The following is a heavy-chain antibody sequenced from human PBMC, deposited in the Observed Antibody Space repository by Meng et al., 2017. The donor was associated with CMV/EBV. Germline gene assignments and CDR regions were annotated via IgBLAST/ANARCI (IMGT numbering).Heavy chain of an antibody. CDR2: INNSGNS. J-gene: IGHJ4*02. V-gene: IGHV4-34*01. D-gene: IGHD1-1*01. CDR3: AKGPSTIAHGFDY. Sequence: QLQGKQVRPGVLVTWHAVSRSVACSGGAYRYSDFIWIRERPAKGLGLNGKINNSGNSSYKPYLENRATRARVTSQNYLSLVLSEVTGADSAVYDFAKGPSTIAHGFDYWGQGTLVTVSS. CDR1: GGAYRYSD.